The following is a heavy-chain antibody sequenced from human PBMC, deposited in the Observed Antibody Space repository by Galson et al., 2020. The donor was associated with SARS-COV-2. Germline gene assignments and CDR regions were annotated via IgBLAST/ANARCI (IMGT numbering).Heavy chain of an antibody. J-gene: IGHJ4*02. CDR3: ASEDGVWVSY. D-gene: IGHD3-16*01. CDR2: ISSSSSYI. V-gene: IGHV3-21*01. Sequence: NSGGSLRLSCAASGFTFSSYSMNWVRQAPGKGLEWVSSISSSSSYIYYADSVKGRFTISRDNAKNSLYLQMNSLRAEDTAVYYCASEDGVWVSYWGQGTLVTVSS. CDR1: GFTFSSYS.